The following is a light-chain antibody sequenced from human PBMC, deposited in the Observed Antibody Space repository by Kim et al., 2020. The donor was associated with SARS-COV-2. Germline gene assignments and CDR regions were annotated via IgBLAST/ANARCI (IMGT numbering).Light chain of an antibody. CDR1: QSVSSNY. CDR2: GAS. Sequence: EIVLTQSPVTLSLSPGVRATLSCRASQSVSSNYLPWYQQKPCQAPRLLIYGASSMPTGIPDRLSGSGSGTDFTLTISRLEPDDVAVYYCQQYGSSPRTFGQGTKVDIK. J-gene: IGKJ1*01. CDR3: QQYGSSPRT. V-gene: IGKV3-20*01.